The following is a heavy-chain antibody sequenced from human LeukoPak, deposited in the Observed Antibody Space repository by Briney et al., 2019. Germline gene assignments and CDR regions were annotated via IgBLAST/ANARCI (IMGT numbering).Heavy chain of an antibody. D-gene: IGHD1-26*01. CDR1: GGSISSSSYY. V-gene: IGHV4-39*07. CDR3: ARQHSDVSGSYRDAFDI. CDR2: IYYSGST. Sequence: SETLSLTCTVSGGSISSSSYYWGWIRQPPGEGLEWIGSIYYSGSTYYNPSLKSRVTISVDTSKNQFSLKLSSVTAADTAVYYCARQHSDVSGSYRDAFDIWGQGTMVTVSS. J-gene: IGHJ3*02.